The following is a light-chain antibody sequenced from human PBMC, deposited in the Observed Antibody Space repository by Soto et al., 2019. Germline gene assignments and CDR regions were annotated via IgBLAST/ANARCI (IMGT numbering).Light chain of an antibody. CDR2: NTN. Sequence: QAVVTQEPSFSVSPGRTVTLTCGLSSGSVSTSYYPSWYQQTPGQAPRTLIYNTNSRSSGVPDRFSGSILGNKAALTITGAQADDDSDYYCSLYMGSGISVFGGGTKLTVL. J-gene: IGLJ3*02. CDR3: SLYMGSGISV. CDR1: SGSVSTSYY. V-gene: IGLV8-61*01.